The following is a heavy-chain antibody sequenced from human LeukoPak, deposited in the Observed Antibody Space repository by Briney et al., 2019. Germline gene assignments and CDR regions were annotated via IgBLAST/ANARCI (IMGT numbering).Heavy chain of an antibody. V-gene: IGHV1-69*13. CDR2: IIPIFGTA. Sequence: ASVKLSCKACGGTFSSYAISWVRQAPRQGLEWMGGIIPIFGTANYAQKFQGRVPITADESTSTAYMELSSLRSEDTAVYYCARASDIVVVPAAHLAQYYYGMDVWGQGTTVTVSS. CDR3: ARASDIVVVPAAHLAQYYYGMDV. CDR1: GGTFSSYA. D-gene: IGHD2-2*01. J-gene: IGHJ6*02.